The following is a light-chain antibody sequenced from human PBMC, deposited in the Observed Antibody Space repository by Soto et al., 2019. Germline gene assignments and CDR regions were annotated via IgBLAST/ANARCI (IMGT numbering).Light chain of an antibody. J-gene: IGKJ1*01. CDR1: QSVSSNF. CDR3: QQYGTSPPT. Sequence: EIVLTQSPGTLSLSPGERATLSCKASQSVSSNFLAWYQRTPGQAPRLLIYGASYRATDIPYIFSGSGSGTDFTLTITRLEPEDFAVYYCQQYGTSPPTFGQGTKVEI. CDR2: GAS. V-gene: IGKV3-20*01.